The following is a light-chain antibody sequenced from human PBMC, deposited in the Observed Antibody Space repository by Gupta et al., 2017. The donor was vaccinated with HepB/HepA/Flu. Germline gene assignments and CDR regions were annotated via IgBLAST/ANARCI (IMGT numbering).Light chain of an antibody. V-gene: IGKV1-17*01. J-gene: IGKJ1*01. Sequence: DIRMTQSPSSLSAFVGDRVTITSRASEDIRNYLGWFQQKPGNAPKRLIYGAYNWQSGVPSRFSGRGAGTEFSLTISSLQPEDFATYYCLQHNTIPWTFGQGTKVEVE. CDR3: LQHNTIPWT. CDR1: EDIRNY. CDR2: GAY.